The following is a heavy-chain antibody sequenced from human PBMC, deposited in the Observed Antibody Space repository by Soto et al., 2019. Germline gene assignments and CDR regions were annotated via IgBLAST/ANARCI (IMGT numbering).Heavy chain of an antibody. D-gene: IGHD3-3*01. CDR2: ISYDGSDK. V-gene: IGHV3-30*03. CDR3: ARDSSGLTSRAPADS. CDR1: GFTFSDRG. Sequence: GGSLRLSCSASGFTFSDRGFHWVRQAPGKGLEWVAVISYDGSDKYYADSVKGRFTISRDNSKKTLYLQMTSLRADDTAVYYWARDSSGLTSRAPADSWGQGTLVTVSS. J-gene: IGHJ5*02.